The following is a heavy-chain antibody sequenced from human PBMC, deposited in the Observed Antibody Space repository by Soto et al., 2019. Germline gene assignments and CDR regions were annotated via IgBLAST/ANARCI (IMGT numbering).Heavy chain of an antibody. V-gene: IGHV4-34*01. CDR1: GGSFSGYY. CDR2: INHSGST. J-gene: IGHJ4*02. Sequence: SETLSLTCAVYGGSFSGYYWSWIRQPPGKGLEWIGEINHSGSTNYNPSLKSRVTISVDTSKNQFSLKLSSVTAADTAVYYCARGGRYSYGRRFDYWGQGTLVTVSS. CDR3: ARGGRYSYGRRFDY. D-gene: IGHD5-18*01.